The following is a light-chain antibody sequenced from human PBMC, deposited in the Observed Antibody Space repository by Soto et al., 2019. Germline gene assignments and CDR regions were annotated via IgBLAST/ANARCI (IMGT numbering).Light chain of an antibody. CDR1: QSVASN. CDR2: AAS. V-gene: IGKV3-15*01. CDR3: QQYYHWPRT. J-gene: IGKJ1*01. Sequence: EIVLTQSPGTLSLSPGDRATLSCRASQSVASNLAWFQQKPGQTPRLLIYAASTRATGIPARFSGSGSGTDFNLTITSLQSEDFAVYYCQQYYHWPRTFGQGTKVDIK.